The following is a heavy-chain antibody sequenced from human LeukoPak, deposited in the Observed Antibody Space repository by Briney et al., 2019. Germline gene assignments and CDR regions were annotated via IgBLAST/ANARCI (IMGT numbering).Heavy chain of an antibody. CDR2: IGGSGSTT. CDR1: GFSFSNYA. Sequence: PGGSLRLSCAASGFSFSNYAMSWVRQAPGKGLEWVSAIGGSGSTTYYADSVKGQFTISRDNSKNTLYLQMNSLRAEDTAVYYCAKDTASSWWYFDLWGRGTLVTVSS. V-gene: IGHV3-23*01. CDR3: AKDTASSWWYFDL. D-gene: IGHD5-18*01. J-gene: IGHJ2*01.